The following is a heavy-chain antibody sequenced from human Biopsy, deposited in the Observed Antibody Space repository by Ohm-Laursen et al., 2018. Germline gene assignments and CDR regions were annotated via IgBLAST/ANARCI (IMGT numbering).Heavy chain of an antibody. D-gene: IGHD5-24*01. CDR3: ASAGYNPDWNFEL. CDR1: GGPIDSYY. CDR2: IYFTGRT. V-gene: IGHV4-59*07. J-gene: IGHJ2*01. Sequence: SDTLSLTCTVSGGPIDSYYWGWIRQPPGKALEWIGSIYFTGRTGYNPSLKSRVTMSVNTSKKQFFLRVSFVAAADTAVYYCASAGYNPDWNFELWGRGTRVTVSS.